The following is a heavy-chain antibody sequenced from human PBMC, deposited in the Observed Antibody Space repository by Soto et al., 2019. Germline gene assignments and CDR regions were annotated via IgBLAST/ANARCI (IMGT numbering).Heavy chain of an antibody. J-gene: IGHJ6*02. CDR3: ARGRTGAARRYYYYYGMDV. CDR2: INPSGGST. CDR1: GYTFTSYY. D-gene: IGHD6-6*01. Sequence: VKVSCKASGYTFTSYYMHWVRQAPGQGLEWMGIINPSGGSTSYAQKFQGRVTMTRDTSTSTVYMELSSLRSEDTAVYYCARGRTGAARRYYYYYGMDVWGQGTTVTVSS. V-gene: IGHV1-46*01.